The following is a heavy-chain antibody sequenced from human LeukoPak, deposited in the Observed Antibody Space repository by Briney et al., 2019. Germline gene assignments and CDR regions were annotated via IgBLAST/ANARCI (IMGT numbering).Heavy chain of an antibody. Sequence: GGSLRLSCAASGFSFSSYWMSWVRQAPGKGLEWVANTDQDGSDKHYVDSVKGRISISRDNAKSSLYLQMNTLRVEDTAVYYCVRVLRDYVESFDIWGQGTMVTVSS. CDR2: TDQDGSDK. CDR1: GFSFSSYW. V-gene: IGHV3-7*01. J-gene: IGHJ3*02. CDR3: VRVLRDYVESFDI. D-gene: IGHD3-16*01.